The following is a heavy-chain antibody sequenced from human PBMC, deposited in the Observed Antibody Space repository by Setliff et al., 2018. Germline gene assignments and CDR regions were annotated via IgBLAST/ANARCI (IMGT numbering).Heavy chain of an antibody. CDR1: GGSMTDFF. Sequence: NPSETLSLTCSVAGGSMTDFFWHWIRQSPGKGLEWIGYIYTKGSINYNPSLRSRVTMSVDRSRNQFSLTLRSVTAADMAVYYCARGLNTESWTPPYWSPGTLVTVSS. J-gene: IGHJ4*02. CDR3: ARGLNTESWTPPY. V-gene: IGHV4-4*08. D-gene: IGHD2-15*01. CDR2: IYTKGSI.